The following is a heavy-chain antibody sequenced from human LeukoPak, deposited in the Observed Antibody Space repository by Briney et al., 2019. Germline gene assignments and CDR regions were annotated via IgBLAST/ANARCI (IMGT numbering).Heavy chain of an antibody. CDR3: ARDRYNWNDAGDYFDY. CDR1: GGSISSSSYY. Sequence: SETLSLTCTVSGGSISSSSYYWGWIRQPPGKGLEWIGSIYYSGSTYYNPSLKSRVTISVDTSKNQFSLKLSSVTAADTAVYYCARDRYNWNDAGDYFDYWGQGTLVTVSS. J-gene: IGHJ4*02. CDR2: IYYSGST. V-gene: IGHV4-39*07. D-gene: IGHD1-1*01.